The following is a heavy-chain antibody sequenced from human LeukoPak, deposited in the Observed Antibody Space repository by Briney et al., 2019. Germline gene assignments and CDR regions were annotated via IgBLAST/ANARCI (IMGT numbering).Heavy chain of an antibody. Sequence: SQTLSLTCTVSGGSINSGGYYWSWIRQHPGKGLEWIGYVYYSGSTYYNPSLKSRVTISIDTSKNQFSLKLSSVTAADTAVYYCARDGGYCSGGNCFDAFDIWGQGTMVTVSS. D-gene: IGHD2-15*01. J-gene: IGHJ3*02. CDR2: VYYSGST. V-gene: IGHV4-31*03. CDR3: ARDGGYCSGGNCFDAFDI. CDR1: GGSINSGGYY.